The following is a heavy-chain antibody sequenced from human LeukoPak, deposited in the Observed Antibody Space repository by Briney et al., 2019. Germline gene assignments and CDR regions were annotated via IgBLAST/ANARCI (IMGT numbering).Heavy chain of an antibody. CDR1: GFTFSSYA. J-gene: IGHJ4*02. V-gene: IGHV3-30-3*01. CDR2: ISYDRSNK. CDR3: ARVGQLFFDY. D-gene: IGHD1-1*01. Sequence: PGGSLRLSCAASGFTFSSYAMHWVRQAPGKGLEWVAVISYDRSNKYYADSVKGRFTISRHNSKNTLYLQMNSLRAEDTAVYYCARVGQLFFDYWGQGTLVTVSS.